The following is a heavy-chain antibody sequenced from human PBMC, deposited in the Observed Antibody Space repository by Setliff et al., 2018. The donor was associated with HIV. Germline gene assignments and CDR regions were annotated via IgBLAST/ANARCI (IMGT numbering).Heavy chain of an antibody. CDR2: IVPLLGVP. Sequence: SVKVSCKASGGTFSYYTFTWVRQAPGQGLEWLGRIVPLLGVPDYAQKFQGRVMFTADRSTSTAYMELSSLRSEDTAVYYCARVNSDAFDVWGQGTKVTVSS. CDR1: GGTFSYYT. V-gene: IGHV1-69*02. J-gene: IGHJ3*01. CDR3: ARVNSDAFDV.